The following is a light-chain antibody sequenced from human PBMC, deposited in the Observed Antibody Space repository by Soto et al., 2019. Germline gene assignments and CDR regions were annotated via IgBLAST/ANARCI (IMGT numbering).Light chain of an antibody. CDR3: QQRYSWPPIT. CDR2: DGS. J-gene: IGKJ5*01. Sequence: EIVLTQSPATLSLSPGERATLSCRASQSVVTYLAWFQQKPGQPPRLLIHDGSNRATGVPARFSGSGSGTDFALTISSLEPEDFAVYYCQQRYSWPPITFGQGTRLEIK. V-gene: IGKV3-11*01. CDR1: QSVVTY.